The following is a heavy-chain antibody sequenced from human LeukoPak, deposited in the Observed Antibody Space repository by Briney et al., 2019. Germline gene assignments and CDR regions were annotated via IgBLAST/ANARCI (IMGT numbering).Heavy chain of an antibody. D-gene: IGHD4-11*01. Sequence: SETLSLTCTVSGYSISSGYYWSWIRQPPGKGLEWIGYIYYSGSTNYNPSLKSRVTISVDTSKNQFSLKLSSVTAADTAVYYCARLGYSNYFDYWGQGTLVTVSS. V-gene: IGHV4-61*01. CDR2: IYYSGST. CDR3: ARLGYSNYFDY. CDR1: GYSISSGYY. J-gene: IGHJ4*02.